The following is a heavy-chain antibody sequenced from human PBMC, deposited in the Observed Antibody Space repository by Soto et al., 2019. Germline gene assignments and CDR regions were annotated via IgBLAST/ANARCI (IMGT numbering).Heavy chain of an antibody. J-gene: IGHJ4*02. CDR1: GFTFSDHQ. V-gene: IGHV3-53*01. CDR3: ARAGSPFHSDSTGYWGFDY. D-gene: IGHD3-9*01. Sequence: EVQLVESGGGLIQPGGSLRLSCAASGFTFSDHQMNWVRQAPGRGLEWVSVIYSSGTTYYGDSVKGRFTISRDNSKNTLYLQMNSLRTEDTALYYWARAGSPFHSDSTGYWGFDYWGQGTLVTVSS. CDR2: IYSSGTT.